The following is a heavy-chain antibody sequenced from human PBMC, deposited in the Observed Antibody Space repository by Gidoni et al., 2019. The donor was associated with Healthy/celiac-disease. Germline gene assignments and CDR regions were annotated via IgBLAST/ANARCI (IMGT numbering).Heavy chain of an antibody. J-gene: IGHJ6*03. D-gene: IGHD3-3*01. CDR3: AKVSSYDFWSGYHFMDV. CDR2: ISGSGCST. Sequence: EVQLLESGGGLVQPGGSLRLSCAASGFTFSRYAMSWVRQAPGKGLEWVSAISGSGCSTYYADSVKGRFTISRDNSKNTLYLQMNSLRAEDTAVYYCAKVSSYDFWSGYHFMDVWGKGTTVTVSS. CDR1: GFTFSRYA. V-gene: IGHV3-23*01.